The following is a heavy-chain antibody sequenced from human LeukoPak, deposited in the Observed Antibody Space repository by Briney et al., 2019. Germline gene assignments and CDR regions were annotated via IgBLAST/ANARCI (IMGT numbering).Heavy chain of an antibody. Sequence: SETLSLTCTVSGVSSISIDYYWDWIRQPPGKGPEWIGAIYHTGTTYYNPSLKGRVTISVDTSKNQFSLRLSSVAATDTAVFYCARRVSGVSWYFDLWGRGTLVTVSS. D-gene: IGHD5/OR15-5a*01. J-gene: IGHJ2*01. V-gene: IGHV4-39*01. CDR3: ARRVSGVSWYFDL. CDR2: IYHTGTT. CDR1: GVSSISIDYY.